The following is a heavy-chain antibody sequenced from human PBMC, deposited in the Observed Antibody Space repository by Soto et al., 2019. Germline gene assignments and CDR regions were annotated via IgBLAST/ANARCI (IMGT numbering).Heavy chain of an antibody. J-gene: IGHJ6*02. Sequence: ASVKVSCKASGGTISSYAISWVRQAPGQGLEWMGGIIPIFGTANYAQKLQGRVTITADESTSTADMELSSLRSEDTAVYYCARLLVGATGNYYYCYGMDVWGQGTTVTVSS. CDR2: IIPIFGTA. D-gene: IGHD1-26*01. V-gene: IGHV1-69*13. CDR1: GGTISSYA. CDR3: ARLLVGATGNYYYCYGMDV.